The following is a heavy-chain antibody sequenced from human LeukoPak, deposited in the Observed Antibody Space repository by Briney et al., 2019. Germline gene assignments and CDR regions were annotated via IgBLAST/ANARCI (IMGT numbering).Heavy chain of an antibody. V-gene: IGHV4-34*01. CDR2: INHSGST. J-gene: IGHJ4*02. CDR1: VGSFSGYY. Sequence: SETLSLTCAVYVGSFSGYYWSWIRQPPGKGLEWIGEINHSGSTNYNPSLKSRVTISVDTSKNQFSLKLSSVTAADTAVYYCARGLWFGELLLWGQGTLVTVSS. D-gene: IGHD3-10*01. CDR3: ARGLWFGELLL.